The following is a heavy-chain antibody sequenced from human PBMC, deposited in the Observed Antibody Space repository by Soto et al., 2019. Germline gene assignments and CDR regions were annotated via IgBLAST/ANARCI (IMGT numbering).Heavy chain of an antibody. D-gene: IGHD2-8*02. CDR3: ATSVGIAPTGEDGMDV. V-gene: IGHV1-69*01. CDR1: GGTFSIYG. CDR2: IIPILTTP. J-gene: IGHJ6*02. Sequence: VQLVQSGAEVKKTGSSVKVSCTASGGTFSIYGFSWVRQAPGQGPEWIGGIIPILTTPNYAQKFHGRVTIVADESTTTVYMELSSLKAEDTAVYYCATSVGIAPTGEDGMDVWGQGTSVTVSS.